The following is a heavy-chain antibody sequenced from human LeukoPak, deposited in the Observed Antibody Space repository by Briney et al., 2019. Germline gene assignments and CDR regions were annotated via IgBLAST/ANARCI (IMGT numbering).Heavy chain of an antibody. CDR3: ARGVGSPGKGILDNYYYYYMDV. CDR2: IIPIFGTA. D-gene: IGHD2-15*01. V-gene: IGHV1-69*13. CDR1: GGTFSSYA. J-gene: IGHJ6*03. Sequence: SVKVSCKASGGTFSSYAISWVRQAPGQGLEWMGGIIPIFGTANYAQKFQGRVTITADESTSTAYMELSSLRSEDTAVYYCARGVGSPGKGILDNYYYYYMDVWGKGTTVTVSS.